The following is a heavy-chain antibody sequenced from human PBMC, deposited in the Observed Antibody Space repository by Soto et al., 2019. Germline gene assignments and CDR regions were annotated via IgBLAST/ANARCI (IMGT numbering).Heavy chain of an antibody. J-gene: IGHJ6*02. V-gene: IGHV4-4*02. CDR1: SGSISSSNW. Sequence: SETLSLTCAVSSGSISSSNWWSWVRQPPGKGLEWIGEIYHSGSTNYNPSLKSRVTISVDKSKNQFSLKLSSVTAADTAVYYCASAPIEYSSSSPHQYYYYYYGMDVWGQGTTVTVSS. D-gene: IGHD6-6*01. CDR3: ASAPIEYSSSSPHQYYYYYYGMDV. CDR2: IYHSGST.